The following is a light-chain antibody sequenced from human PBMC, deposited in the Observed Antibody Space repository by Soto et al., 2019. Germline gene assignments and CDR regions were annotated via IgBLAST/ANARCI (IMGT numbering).Light chain of an antibody. CDR2: EYS. CDR1: SSNIGNNY. CDR3: GTWDTSLSACV. Sequence: QSVLTQPPSVSAAPGQKVTISCSGSSSNIGNNYVSWYQQLPGTAPKLLIYEYSKRPSGIPDRFSGSKSGTSATLGITGLQTGDEADYYCGTWDTSLSACVFGAGTKLTVL. V-gene: IGLV1-51*02. J-gene: IGLJ1*01.